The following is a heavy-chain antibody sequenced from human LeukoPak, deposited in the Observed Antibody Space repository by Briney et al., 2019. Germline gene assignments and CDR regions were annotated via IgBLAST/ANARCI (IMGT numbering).Heavy chain of an antibody. CDR3: ARGGGLDV. V-gene: IGHV3-7*03. CDR2: INHNGNVN. D-gene: IGHD3-16*01. Sequence: GGSLRLSCAASGFTFSSYWMNWARQAPGKGLEWVASINHNGNVNYYVDSVKGRFTIYRDNAKNSLYLQMSNFRAGDTGVYFCARGGGLDVWGQGATVTVSS. J-gene: IGHJ6*02. CDR1: GFTFSSYW.